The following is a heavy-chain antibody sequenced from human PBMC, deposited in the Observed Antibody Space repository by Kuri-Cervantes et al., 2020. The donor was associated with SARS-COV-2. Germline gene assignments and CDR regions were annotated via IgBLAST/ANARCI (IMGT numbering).Heavy chain of an antibody. CDR2: IYYSGST. D-gene: IGHD3-22*01. J-gene: IGHJ4*02. CDR1: GGSISSSSYY. CDR3: ARHPPYYYDSSGYFV. V-gene: IGHV4-39*01. Sequence: GSLRLSCTVSGGSISSSSYYWGWIRQPPGKGLEWIGSIYYSGSTYYNPSLKSRVTISVDTSKNQFSLKLSSVTAADTAVYYCARHPPYYYDSSGYFVWGQGTLVTVSS.